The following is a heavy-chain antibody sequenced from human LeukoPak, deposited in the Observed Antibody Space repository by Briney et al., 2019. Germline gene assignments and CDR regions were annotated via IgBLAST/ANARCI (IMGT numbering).Heavy chain of an antibody. V-gene: IGHV4-34*01. CDR3: AKIYSHGPNDDY. CDR1: GGSFSNYY. J-gene: IGHJ4*02. D-gene: IGHD4-11*01. Sequence: PSETLSLTCAVYGGSFSNYYWSWIRQPPGKGLEWIGEINHSGSTNYNSSLKSRVTVSIDTSKTQISLNVTSVTAADTAVYYCAKIYSHGPNDDYWGQGTLVTVSS. CDR2: INHSGST.